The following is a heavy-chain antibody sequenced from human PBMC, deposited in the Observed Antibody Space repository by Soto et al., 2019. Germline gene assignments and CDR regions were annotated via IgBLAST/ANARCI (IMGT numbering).Heavy chain of an antibody. D-gene: IGHD6-13*01. J-gene: IGHJ6*03. V-gene: IGHV4-39*01. Sequence: SETLSLTCTVSGGSISSSSYYWGWIRQPPGKGLEWIGSIYYSGSTYYNPSLKSRVTISVDTSKNQFSLKLSSVTAADTAVYYCARHYSSSWSYYYYMDVWGKGTKVTVSS. CDR2: IYYSGST. CDR1: GGSISSSSYY. CDR3: ARHYSSSWSYYYYMDV.